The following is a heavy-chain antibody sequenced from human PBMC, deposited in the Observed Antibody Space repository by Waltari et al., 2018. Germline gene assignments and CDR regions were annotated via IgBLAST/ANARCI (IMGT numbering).Heavy chain of an antibody. CDR2: IYYSEST. CDR1: CRSLSSGDSY. D-gene: IGHD2-2*01. J-gene: IGHJ1*01. Sequence: QVQLQESGPGLVKPSQTLSLTCTVSCRSLSSGDSYWSWIRQPPGKCLEWIGYIYYSESTYYNPSLKSRVTISGDTSKNQFSLKLSSVTAADTAVYYCARVWRYCSSTSCYPEYFQHWGQGTLVTVSS. V-gene: IGHV4-30-4*08. CDR3: ARVWRYCSSTSCYPEYFQH.